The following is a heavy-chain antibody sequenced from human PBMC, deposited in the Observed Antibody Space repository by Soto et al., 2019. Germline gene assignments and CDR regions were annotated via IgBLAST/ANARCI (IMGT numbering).Heavy chain of an antibody. V-gene: IGHV1-8*01. D-gene: IGHD4-17*01. J-gene: IGHJ3*02. CDR2: INPNIGIT. Sequence: EAPVKVCSKASRYTYNSNAIYWAQQATGQGFEYLGWINPNIGITNYAKKFQGRVTITTDTSTSTAYMELSSLRSEDTAVYYCARDGGSSGDYYYYGGNDAFDIWGQGTMVTVSS. CDR3: ARDGGSSGDYYYYGGNDAFDI. CDR1: RYTYNSNA.